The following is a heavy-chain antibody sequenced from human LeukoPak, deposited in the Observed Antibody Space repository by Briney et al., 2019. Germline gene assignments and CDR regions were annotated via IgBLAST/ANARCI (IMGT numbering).Heavy chain of an antibody. CDR1: GFTLSSYS. CDR3: ARDTNWGLGY. V-gene: IGHV3-48*02. CDR2: ISSTSTTI. D-gene: IGHD7-27*01. Sequence: PGGSLRLSCAASGFTLSSYSMNCVRRAPGKGLEWVSYISSTSTTIYYADSVKGRFTISRDNAKNSLYLQMSSLRDEDTAVYYCARDTNWGLGYWGQGTLVTVSS. J-gene: IGHJ4*02.